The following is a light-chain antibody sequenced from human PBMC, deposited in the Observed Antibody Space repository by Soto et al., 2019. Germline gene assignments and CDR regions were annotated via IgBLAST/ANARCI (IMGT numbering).Light chain of an antibody. J-gene: IGKJ1*01. V-gene: IGKV3-15*01. CDR3: QQYNDWPQ. CDR2: GAS. CDR1: QGVSTN. Sequence: EIVMTQSPSTLSVSPGERVTVSCRASQGVSTNLAWYQQKPGQAPRLLIYGASTRATGIPARFSGSGSGTEFTLTISRLQSEDFAVYYCQQYNDWPQIGQGTNVDIK.